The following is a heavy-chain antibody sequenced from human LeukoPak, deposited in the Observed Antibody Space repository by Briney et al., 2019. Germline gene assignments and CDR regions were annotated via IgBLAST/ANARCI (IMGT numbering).Heavy chain of an antibody. CDR1: GYTFTSYG. V-gene: IGHV1-18*01. CDR2: ISAYNGNT. Sequence: GASVKVSCKASGYTFTSYGISWVRQAPGQGLEWMGWISAYNGNTNYAQKLQGRVTMTTDTSTGTAYMELRSLRSDDTAVYYCARVSYGSGSYYNVGAFDIWGQGTMVTVSS. CDR3: ARVSYGSGSYYNVGAFDI. J-gene: IGHJ3*02. D-gene: IGHD3-10*01.